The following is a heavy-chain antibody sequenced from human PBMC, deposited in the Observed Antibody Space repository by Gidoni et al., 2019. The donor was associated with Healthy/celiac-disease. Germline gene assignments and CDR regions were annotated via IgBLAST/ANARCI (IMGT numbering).Heavy chain of an antibody. CDR3: ARVTPRLVISDEYYFDY. CDR2: ISSSSSTI. J-gene: IGHJ4*02. Sequence: EVQLVESGGGLVQPGGSLRLSCAASGFTFSSYSMNWVRQAPGKGLGWVSYISSSSSTIYYADSVKGRFTISRDNAKNSLYLQMNSLRAEDTAVYYCARVTPRLVISDEYYFDYWGQGTLVTVSS. V-gene: IGHV3-48*01. CDR1: GFTFSSYS. D-gene: IGHD3-9*01.